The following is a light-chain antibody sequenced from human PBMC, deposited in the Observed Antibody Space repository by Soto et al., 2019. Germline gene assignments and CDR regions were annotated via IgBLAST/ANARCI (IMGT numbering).Light chain of an antibody. CDR3: AACDDSLNGFV. CDR1: RSNIGSNN. Sequence: QSVLTQPPSASGTPGQRVTISCSGSRSNIGSNNVNWYQQLPGTAPKLLMYTNNQRPSGVPDRFSGSRSGTSASLAISGLQSEDEADYYCAACDDSLNGFVFGTGPKVTVL. J-gene: IGLJ1*01. CDR2: TNN. V-gene: IGLV1-44*01.